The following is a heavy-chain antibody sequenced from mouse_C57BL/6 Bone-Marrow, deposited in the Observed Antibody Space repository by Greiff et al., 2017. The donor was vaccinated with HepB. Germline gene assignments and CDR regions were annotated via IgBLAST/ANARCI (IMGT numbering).Heavy chain of an antibody. J-gene: IGHJ1*03. CDR1: GYTFTSYW. D-gene: IGHD1-1*01. Sequence: QVQLQQPGTELVKPGASVKLSCKASGYTFTSYWMHWVKQRPGQGLEWIGNINPSNGGTNYNEKFKSKATLTVDKSSSTAYMQLSSLTSEDSAVYYGARDGSSHWYFDVWGTGTTVTVSS. CDR3: ARDGSSHWYFDV. V-gene: IGHV1-53*01. CDR2: INPSNGGT.